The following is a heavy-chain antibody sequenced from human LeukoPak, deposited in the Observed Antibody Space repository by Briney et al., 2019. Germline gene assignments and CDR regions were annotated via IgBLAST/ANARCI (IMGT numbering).Heavy chain of an antibody. V-gene: IGHV1-69*05. J-gene: IGHJ5*02. D-gene: IGHD1-26*01. CDR2: IIPIFGTA. CDR3: ARKLRLGGNWFDP. CDR1: GGTFSSYA. Sequence: WASVKVSCKASGGTFSSYAISWVRQAPGQGLEWMGGIIPIFGTANYAQKFQGRVTITTDESTSTAYMELSSLRSEDTALYYCARKLRLGGNWFDPWGQGTLVTVSS.